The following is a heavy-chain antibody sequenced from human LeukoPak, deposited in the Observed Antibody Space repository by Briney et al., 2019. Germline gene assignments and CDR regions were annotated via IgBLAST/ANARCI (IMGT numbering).Heavy chain of an antibody. CDR1: GFTFTNW. CDR3: ARDPVQDFDF. J-gene: IGHJ4*02. CDR2: INKDGSEK. V-gene: IGHV3-7*01. Sequence: PGGSLRLSCAASGFTFTNWMTWVRQAPGKGLEWVANINKDGSEKQYVDSVKGRFTISRDSPKNSVYLQMSSLRVEDSAVYYCARDPVQDFDFWGQGIMVTVSS.